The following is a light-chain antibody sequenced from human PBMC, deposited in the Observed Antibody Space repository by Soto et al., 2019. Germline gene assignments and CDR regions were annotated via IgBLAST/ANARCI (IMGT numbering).Light chain of an antibody. CDR1: SSDIGSNT. CDR3: AAWDDSLNGRV. CDR2: AND. Sequence: QSVLTQPPSASGTPGLRVTISCSGSSSDIGSNTVNWYQQVPGTAPKLLIYANDQRPSGVPDRFSGSKSGTSASLAISGLQSEDEADYYCAAWDDSLNGRVFGGGTKLTVL. V-gene: IGLV1-44*01. J-gene: IGLJ3*02.